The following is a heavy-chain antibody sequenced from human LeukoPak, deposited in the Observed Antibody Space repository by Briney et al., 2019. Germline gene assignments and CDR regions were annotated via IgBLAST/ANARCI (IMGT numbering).Heavy chain of an antibody. J-gene: IGHJ4*02. D-gene: IGHD6-13*01. CDR3: ARGSSWYRGGADY. CDR2: ISYDGSNK. Sequence: GGSLRLSCAASGFTFSSYAMHWVRQAPGKGLEWVAVISYDGSNKYYADSVKGRFTISRDNSKNTLYLQMNSLRAEDTAVYYCARGSSWYRGGADYWGQGTLVTVSS. V-gene: IGHV3-30-3*01. CDR1: GFTFSSYA.